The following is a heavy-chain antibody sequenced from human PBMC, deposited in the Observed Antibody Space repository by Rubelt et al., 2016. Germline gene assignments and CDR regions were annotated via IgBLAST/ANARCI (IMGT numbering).Heavy chain of an antibody. CDR1: GYSISSGYY. V-gene: IGHV4-38-2*01. CDR2: ICHSGST. CDR3: ASADYDFWSGSDRNWFDP. Sequence: QVQLQESGPGLVKPSETLSLTCPVFGYSISSGYYWGWIRQPPGKGLEWIGSICHSGSTSYNPSLKSRVTNSVDTSKNQFSLKLSSVTAADTAVYYCASADYDFWSGSDRNWFDPWGQGTLVTVSS. D-gene: IGHD3-3*01. J-gene: IGHJ5*02.